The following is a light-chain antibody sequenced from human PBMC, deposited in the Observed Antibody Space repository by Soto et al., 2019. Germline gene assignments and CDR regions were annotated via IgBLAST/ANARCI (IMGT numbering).Light chain of an antibody. Sequence: QSALTQPASVSGSPGQSITISCTGTSSDVGGYKYVSWYQQHPGKAPKLMIYEVSNRPSGVSNRFSGSKSGNTASLTISGIQTEDEADYYCSSYTSSSTLPYVFGTGTKLTVL. CDR3: SSYTSSSTLPYV. CDR1: SSDVGGYKY. V-gene: IGLV2-14*01. J-gene: IGLJ1*01. CDR2: EVS.